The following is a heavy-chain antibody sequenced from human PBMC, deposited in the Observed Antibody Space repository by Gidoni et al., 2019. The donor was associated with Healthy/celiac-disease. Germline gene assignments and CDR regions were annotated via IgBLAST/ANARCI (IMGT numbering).Heavy chain of an antibody. CDR1: GFTFSNAW. CDR3: TTVLYYYGSGSWLYYFDY. Sequence: EVQLVESGGGLLQPGGSLRLHCAASGFTFSNAWLSWVRKAPGKGLEGVGRIKSKTDGGTTDYSAPVKGRFTISRDDSNNTLYLQMNSLKTEDTAVYYCTTVLYYYGSGSWLYYFDYWGQGTLVTVSS. V-gene: IGHV3-15*01. CDR2: IKSKTDGGTT. J-gene: IGHJ4*02. D-gene: IGHD3-10*01.